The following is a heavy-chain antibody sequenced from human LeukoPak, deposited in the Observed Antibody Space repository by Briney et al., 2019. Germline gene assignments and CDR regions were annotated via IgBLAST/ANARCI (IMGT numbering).Heavy chain of an antibody. J-gene: IGHJ3*02. CDR1: GYSISSGYY. Sequence: SETLSLTCTVSGYSISSGYYWGWIRQPPGKGLEWIGSIYHSGSTYYNPSLKSRVTISVDTSKNQFSLKLSSVTAADTAVYYCARERGYSGYDDAFDIWGQGTMVTVSS. CDR3: ARERGYSGYDDAFDI. V-gene: IGHV4-38-2*02. D-gene: IGHD5-12*01. CDR2: IYHSGST.